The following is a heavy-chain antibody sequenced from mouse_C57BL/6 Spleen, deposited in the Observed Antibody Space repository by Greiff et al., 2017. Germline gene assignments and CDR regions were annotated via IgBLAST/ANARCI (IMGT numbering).Heavy chain of an antibody. J-gene: IGHJ2*01. CDR1: GYTFTSYW. V-gene: IGHV1-5*01. CDR2: IYPGNSDT. D-gene: IGHD1-1*01. CDR3: ITTVVATGDY. Sequence: VQLLQSGTVLARPGASVKMSCKTSGYTFTSYWMHWVKQRHGQGLEWIGAIYPGNSDTSYNQKFKGKAKLTAVTSASTAYMELSSLTNEDSAVYYCITTVVATGDYWGQGTTLTVSS.